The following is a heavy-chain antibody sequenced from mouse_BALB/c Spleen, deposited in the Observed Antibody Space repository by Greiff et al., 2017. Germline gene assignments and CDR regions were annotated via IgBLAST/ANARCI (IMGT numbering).Heavy chain of an antibody. CDR2: IDPANGNT. D-gene: IGHD2-1*01. Sequence: VQLQQSGAELVKPGASVKLSCTASGFNIKDTYMHWVKQRPEQGLEWIGRIDPANGNTKYDPKFQGKATITADTSSNTAYLQLSSLTSEDTAVYYCALAHYGNYVWAMDYWGQGTSVTVSS. CDR3: ALAHYGNYVWAMDY. J-gene: IGHJ4*01. V-gene: IGHV14-3*02. CDR1: GFNIKDTY.